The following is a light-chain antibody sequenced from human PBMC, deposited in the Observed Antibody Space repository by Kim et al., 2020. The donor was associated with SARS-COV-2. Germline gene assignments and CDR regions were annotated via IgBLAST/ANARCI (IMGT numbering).Light chain of an antibody. CDR2: QDS. V-gene: IGLV3-1*01. CDR1: KLGDKY. CDR3: QAWDGSTDVV. Sequence: VSPGQTASITCSGDKLGDKYACWYQQKPGQSPVLVIYQDSKRPSGIPGRFSGSNSGNAATLTISGTQAMDEADYYCQAWDGSTDVVFGGGTQLTVL. J-gene: IGLJ2*01.